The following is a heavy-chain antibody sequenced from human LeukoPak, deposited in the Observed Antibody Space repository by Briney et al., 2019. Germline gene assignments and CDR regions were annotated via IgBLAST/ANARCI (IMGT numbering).Heavy chain of an antibody. J-gene: IGHJ6*02. Sequence: ASVTVSCTVSGYTLTELSMHWVRQAPGKGLEWMGGFDPEDGETIYAQKFQGRVTMTEDTSTDTAYMELSSLRSEDTAVYYCATNSVVPAASYYYYYGMDVWGQGTTVTVSS. D-gene: IGHD2-2*01. CDR1: GYTLTELS. CDR2: FDPEDGET. V-gene: IGHV1-24*01. CDR3: ATNSVVPAASYYYYYGMDV.